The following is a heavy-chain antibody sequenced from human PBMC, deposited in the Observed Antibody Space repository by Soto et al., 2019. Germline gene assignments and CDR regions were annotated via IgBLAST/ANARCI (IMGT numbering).Heavy chain of an antibody. D-gene: IGHD2-2*01. CDR2: TYYRSKWYN. CDR3: ARDGAIVVVPAARYAFYI. CDR1: GDSVSSNSAA. Sequence: QVPLQQSGPGLVKPSQTLSLTCAISGDSVSSNSAAWNWIRQSPSRGLEWLGRTYYRSKWYNDYAVSVKSRIPIHQDTSKNQFSLQLNSVTPEDTAVYYCARDGAIVVVPAARYAFYIWGQGTMVTVSS. J-gene: IGHJ3*02. V-gene: IGHV6-1*01.